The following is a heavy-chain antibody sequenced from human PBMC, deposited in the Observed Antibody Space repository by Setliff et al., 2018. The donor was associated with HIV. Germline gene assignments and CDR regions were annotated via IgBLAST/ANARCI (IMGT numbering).Heavy chain of an antibody. D-gene: IGHD2-15*01. J-gene: IGHJ5*02. CDR2: ISYDGSNK. CDR1: GGTFSSYA. CDR3: AKCGGTCWHNFFGP. V-gene: IGHV3-30-3*02. Sequence: SCKASGGTFSSYALHWVRQAPGKGLEWVAVISYDGSNKYYADSVKGRFTISRDNSKKMLYLQMNSLRAEDTAVYYCAKCGGTCWHNFFGPWGQGTLVTVSS.